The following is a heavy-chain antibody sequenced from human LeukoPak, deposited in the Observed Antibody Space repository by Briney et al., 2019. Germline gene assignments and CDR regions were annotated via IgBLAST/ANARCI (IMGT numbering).Heavy chain of an antibody. V-gene: IGHV3-23*01. D-gene: IGHD3-10*01. Sequence: GGTLRLSCAASGFTFSSYGMSWVRQAPGKGLEWVSAISGSGGSTYYADSVKGRFTISRDNSKNTLYLQMNSLRAEDTAVYYCARSSGSYYNGYNWFDPWGQGTLVTVSS. CDR1: GFTFSSYG. J-gene: IGHJ5*02. CDR2: ISGSGGST. CDR3: ARSSGSYYNGYNWFDP.